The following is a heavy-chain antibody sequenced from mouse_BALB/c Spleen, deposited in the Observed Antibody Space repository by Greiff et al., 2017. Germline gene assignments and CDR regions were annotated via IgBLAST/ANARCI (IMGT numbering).Heavy chain of an antibody. CDR3: ARDGKVLYYAMDY. V-gene: IGHV5-17*02. J-gene: IGHJ4*01. Sequence: DVMLVESGGGLVQPGGSRKLSCAASGFTFSSFGMHWVRQAPEKGLEWVAYISSGSSTIYYADTVKGRFTISRDNPKNTLFLQMTSLRSEDTAMYYCARDGKVLYYAMDYWGQGTSVTVSS. D-gene: IGHD2-1*01. CDR2: ISSGSSTI. CDR1: GFTFSSFG.